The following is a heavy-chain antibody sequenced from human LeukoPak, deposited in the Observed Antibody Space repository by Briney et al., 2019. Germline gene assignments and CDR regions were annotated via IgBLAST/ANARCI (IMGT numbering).Heavy chain of an antibody. V-gene: IGHV3-15*01. CDR2: IKSKTDGGTT. J-gene: IGHJ4*02. CDR3: TTDVGSIVGATYFDY. CDR1: GFTFSNAW. Sequence: PGGSLRLSCAASGFTFSNAWMSWVRQAPGKGLEWVGRIKSKTDGGTTDYAAPVKGRFTISRDDSKNTLYPQMNSLKTEDTAVYYCTTDVGSIVGATYFDYWGQGTLDTVSS. D-gene: IGHD1-26*01.